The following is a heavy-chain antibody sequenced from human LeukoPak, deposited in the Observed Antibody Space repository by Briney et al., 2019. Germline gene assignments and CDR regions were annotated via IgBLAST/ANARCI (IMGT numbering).Heavy chain of an antibody. J-gene: IGHJ6*02. Sequence: GGSLRLSCAASGFTFGSHAMSWVRQAPGKGLEWVSVIYSGGSTYYADSVKGRFTISRDNSKNTLYLQMNSLRAEDTAVYYCATTEQQLVPYYYYGMDVWGQGTTVTVSS. D-gene: IGHD6-13*01. CDR1: GFTFGSHA. CDR2: IYSGGST. CDR3: ATTEQQLVPYYYYGMDV. V-gene: IGHV3-66*01.